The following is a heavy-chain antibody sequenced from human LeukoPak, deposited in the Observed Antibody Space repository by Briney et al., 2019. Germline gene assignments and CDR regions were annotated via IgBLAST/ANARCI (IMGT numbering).Heavy chain of an antibody. CDR3: ARAGPYSSSSSPYG. J-gene: IGHJ4*02. D-gene: IGHD6-6*01. CDR2: INPNSGGT. CDR1: GYTFTGYY. V-gene: IGHV1-2*02. Sequence: ASVKVSCKASGYTFTGYYMHWVRQAPGQGLEWMGWINPNSGGTNYAQMFQGRVTMTRDTSISTAYMELSRLRSDDTAVYYCARAGPYSSSSSPYGWGQGTLVTVSS.